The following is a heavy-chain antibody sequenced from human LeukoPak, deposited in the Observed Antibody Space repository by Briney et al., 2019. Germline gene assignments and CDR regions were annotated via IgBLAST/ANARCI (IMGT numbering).Heavy chain of an antibody. CDR3: APVQTGSCYYHPFDY. CDR1: GFTFSS. Sequence: GGSLRLSCAASGFTFSSWVRQAPGKGLEWVSTISGSGGSRSYADSVKGRFTISRDNSKNTLYLQMNSLRAEDTAVYYCAPVQTGSCYYHPFDYWGQGTLVTVSS. D-gene: IGHD3-22*01. V-gene: IGHV3-23*01. CDR2: ISGSGGSR. J-gene: IGHJ4*02.